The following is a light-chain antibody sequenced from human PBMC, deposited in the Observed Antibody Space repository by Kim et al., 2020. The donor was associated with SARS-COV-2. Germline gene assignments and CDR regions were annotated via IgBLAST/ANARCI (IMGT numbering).Light chain of an antibody. J-gene: IGKJ4*01. CDR1: QSISNK. CDR3: QQYYNWPPVT. V-gene: IGKV3-15*01. CDR2: DAS. Sequence: EIVMTQSPATLSVSPGERVTLSCRASQSISNKLAWYQQKPGQAPRLLIYDASTRATGIPARFSGSGSGTEFTLDISSLQSEDFAVYYCQQYYNWPPVTFGGGTKVDIK.